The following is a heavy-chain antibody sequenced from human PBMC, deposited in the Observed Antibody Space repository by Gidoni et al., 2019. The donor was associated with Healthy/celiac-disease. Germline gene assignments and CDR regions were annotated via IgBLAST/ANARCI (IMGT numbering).Heavy chain of an antibody. Sequence: QVQLVQSGAEGKKPGASVKVSCKAYGYTFTGYYMHWVRQAPGQGLEWMGWINPNSGGTNYAQKFQGRVTMTRDTSISTAYMELSRLRSDDTAVYYCASLSGTGRYYYYGMDVWGQGTTVTVSS. D-gene: IGHD1-1*01. CDR3: ASLSGTGRYYYYGMDV. CDR1: GYTFTGYY. CDR2: INPNSGGT. V-gene: IGHV1-2*02. J-gene: IGHJ6*02.